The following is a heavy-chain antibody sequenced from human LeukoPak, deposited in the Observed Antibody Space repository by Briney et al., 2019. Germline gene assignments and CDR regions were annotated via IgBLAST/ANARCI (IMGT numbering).Heavy chain of an antibody. CDR2: ISGSGGRT. D-gene: IGHD6-13*01. J-gene: IGHJ4*02. Sequence: GGSLRLSCAASGFTFSSYAMSWVRQAPGKGLEWVSAISGSGGRTYYADSVKGRFTISRDNPKNTLYLQMNSLRAEDTAVYYCAKVVFRVAAGDYWGQGNLVTVSS. CDR1: GFTFSSYA. V-gene: IGHV3-23*01. CDR3: AKVVFRVAAGDY.